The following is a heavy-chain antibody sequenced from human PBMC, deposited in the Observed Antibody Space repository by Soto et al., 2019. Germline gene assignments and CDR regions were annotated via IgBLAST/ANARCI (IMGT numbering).Heavy chain of an antibody. CDR1: GGSISSYY. Sequence: SETLSLTCTVSGGSISSYYWSWIRQPPGKGLEWIGYIYYSGSTNYNPSLKSRVTISVDTSKNQFSLKLSSVTAADTAVYYCARQVRYYDSSGFDYWGQGTLVTVSS. J-gene: IGHJ4*02. V-gene: IGHV4-59*01. CDR3: ARQVRYYDSSGFDY. CDR2: IYYSGST. D-gene: IGHD3-22*01.